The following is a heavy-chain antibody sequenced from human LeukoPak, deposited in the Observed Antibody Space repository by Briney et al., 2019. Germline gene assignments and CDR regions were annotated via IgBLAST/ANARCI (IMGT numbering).Heavy chain of an antibody. D-gene: IGHD3-10*01. CDR2: ISSSGSTI. J-gene: IGHJ4*02. V-gene: IGHV3-48*03. Sequence: PGGTLRLSCAASGFTFSSYELNWVRQAPGKGLEWVSYISSSGSTIYYADSVKGRFTISRDNAKNSLYLQMSSLRAEDTAVYYCAREGRGSFDYWGQGTLVTVSS. CDR1: GFTFSSYE. CDR3: AREGRGSFDY.